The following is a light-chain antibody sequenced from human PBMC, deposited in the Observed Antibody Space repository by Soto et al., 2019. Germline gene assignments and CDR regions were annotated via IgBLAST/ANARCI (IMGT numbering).Light chain of an antibody. CDR2: GAS. J-gene: IGKJ5*01. CDR1: QSISNY. CDR3: HQRQYWPPIT. Sequence: EIVLTQSPATLSLSPGERATLSCRASQSISNYLAWYQQKPGQAPRLLIYGASTRATGIPDRFSGSGSGTEFTLTISSLQSEDFAVYYCHQRQYWPPITFGQGTRLEIK. V-gene: IGKV3-11*01.